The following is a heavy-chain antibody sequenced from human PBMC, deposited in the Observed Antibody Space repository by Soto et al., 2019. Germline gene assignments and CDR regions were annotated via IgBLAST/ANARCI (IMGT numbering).Heavy chain of an antibody. CDR1: GFTFSSYG. CDR3: AKSYYYDSSGYLYYFDY. V-gene: IGHV3-30*18. J-gene: IGHJ4*02. Sequence: GGSLRLSCAASGFTFSSYGMHWVRQAPGKGLEWVAVISYDGSNKYYADSVKGRFTISRDNSKNTLYLQMNSLRAEDTAVYYCAKSYYYDSSGYLYYFDYWGQGTPVTVSS. CDR2: ISYDGSNK. D-gene: IGHD3-22*01.